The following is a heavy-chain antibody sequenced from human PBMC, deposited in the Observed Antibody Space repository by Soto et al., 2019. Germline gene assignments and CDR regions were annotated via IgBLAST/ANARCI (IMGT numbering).Heavy chain of an antibody. Sequence: GGSLRLSCAASGFTFSSYSMNWVRQAPGKGLEWVSSISSSSSYIYYADSVKGRLTISRDNAKNSLYLQMNSLRAEDTAVYCCARYPLELELYGMDVWGQGTTVTVSS. J-gene: IGHJ6*02. CDR2: ISSSSSYI. CDR3: ARYPLELELYGMDV. V-gene: IGHV3-21*01. CDR1: GFTFSSYS. D-gene: IGHD1-7*01.